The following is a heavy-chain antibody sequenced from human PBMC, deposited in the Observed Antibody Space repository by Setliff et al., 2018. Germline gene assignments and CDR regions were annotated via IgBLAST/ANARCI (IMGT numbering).Heavy chain of an antibody. V-gene: IGHV3-20*04. CDR2: VEWNGGGT. D-gene: IGHD6-19*01. CDR3: ASHEPWLWNAFDI. CDR1: GFTFADYG. J-gene: IGHJ3*02. Sequence: PGGSLRLSCVASGFTFADYGLNWVRQGPGKGLEWVSGVEWNGGGTSYADSVKGRFIISRDNAKNSLYLQMNSLRAEDTAVYYCASHEPWLWNAFDIWGQGTMVTVSS.